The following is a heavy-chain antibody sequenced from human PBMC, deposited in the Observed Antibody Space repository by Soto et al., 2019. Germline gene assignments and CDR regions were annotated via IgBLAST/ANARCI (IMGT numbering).Heavy chain of an antibody. CDR3: ARMAAAGIFYYYVMDV. CDR1: GFSLSTTGMC. D-gene: IGHD6-13*01. V-gene: IGHV2-70*01. J-gene: IGHJ6*02. Sequence: SGRTLGNTTEPPGLTCPLSGFSLSTTGMCVTWLRQSPGRALEWLGTVDWIDDEYYNPSLKTRLTISRDTSKNQVVLTMTNMDPVDTATYYCARMAAAGIFYYYVMDVWGLGSPVTVSS. CDR2: VDWIDDE.